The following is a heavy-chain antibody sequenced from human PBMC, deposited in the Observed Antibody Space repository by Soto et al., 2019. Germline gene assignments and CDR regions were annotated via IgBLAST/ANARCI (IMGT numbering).Heavy chain of an antibody. D-gene: IGHD2-21*02. CDR2: IKPDGSAT. J-gene: IGHJ4*02. Sequence: GGSLRLSCAVSGFNFGSYWMNWVRLIPGKGLEWVAYIKPDGSATYYVDSVKGRFTISRDNAKNSLYLQMNSLRIEDTSVYYCARAGYCGPGCYYYFDYWGQGTLVTVSS. CDR3: ARAGYCGPGCYYYFDY. CDR1: GFNFGSYW. V-gene: IGHV3-7*01.